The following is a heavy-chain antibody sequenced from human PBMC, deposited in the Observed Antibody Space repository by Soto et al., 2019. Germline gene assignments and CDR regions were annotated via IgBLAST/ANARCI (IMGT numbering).Heavy chain of an antibody. CDR1: GGTFSSYA. D-gene: IGHD3-10*01. Sequence: VQLVQSGAEVKKPGSSVKVSCKASGGTFSSYAISWVRQAPGQGLEWMGGIIPIFGTANYAQKFQGRVTITADESTSTAYMELSSLRSEDTAVYYCARGGELPPYYYYYGMDVWGQGTTVTVSS. CDR2: IIPIFGTA. V-gene: IGHV1-69*01. J-gene: IGHJ6*02. CDR3: ARGGELPPYYYYYGMDV.